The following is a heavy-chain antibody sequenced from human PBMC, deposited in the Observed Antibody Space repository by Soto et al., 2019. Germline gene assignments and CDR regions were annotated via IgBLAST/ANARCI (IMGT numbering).Heavy chain of an antibody. J-gene: IGHJ2*01. CDR3: AKTTKRPLRDWYFDL. V-gene: IGHV1-69*13. Sequence: SVKVSCKASGGTFSSYAISWVRQAPGQGLEWMGGIIPIFGTANYAQKFQGRVTITADESTSTAYMELSSLRSEDTAVYYCAKTTKRPLRDWYFDLWGRGTLVTSPQ. D-gene: IGHD1-1*01. CDR1: GGTFSSYA. CDR2: IIPIFGTA.